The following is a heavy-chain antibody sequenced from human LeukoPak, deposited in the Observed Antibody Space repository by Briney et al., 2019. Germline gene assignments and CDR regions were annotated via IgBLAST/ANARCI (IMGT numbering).Heavy chain of an antibody. CDR3: TSRRPIAAAEV. D-gene: IGHD6-13*01. CDR2: IYYNGAT. J-gene: IGHJ4*02. V-gene: IGHV4-39*01. Sequence: SETLSLTCTVSGGSIGSSSYYWGWIRQPPGKGLEWIGCIYYNGATYYNPSLKGRVSISTDTSKNQFSLKLSSVPAADTAVYFCTSRRPIAAAEVWGQGTLLTVSP. CDR1: GGSIGSSSYY.